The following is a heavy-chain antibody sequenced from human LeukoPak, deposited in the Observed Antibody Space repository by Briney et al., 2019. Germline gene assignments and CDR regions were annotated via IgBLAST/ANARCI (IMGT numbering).Heavy chain of an antibody. J-gene: IGHJ4*02. Sequence: GGSLRLSCAASGFTFTTYRMTWVRQAPGKGLEWVSSISGGGGTTHYADPVRGRFTISRNNSKNTLYLQMNSLRAEDTAVYYCAKDHYYNNSGYYYVGPFGYWGQGTLVTVSS. CDR2: ISGGGGTT. V-gene: IGHV3-23*01. CDR3: AKDHYYNNSGYYYVGPFGY. D-gene: IGHD3-22*01. CDR1: GFTFTTYR.